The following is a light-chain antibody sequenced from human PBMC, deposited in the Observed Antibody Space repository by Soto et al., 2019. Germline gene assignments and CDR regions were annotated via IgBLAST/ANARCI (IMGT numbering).Light chain of an antibody. Sequence: DIQMTQSPSTLPASVGDRVTITCRASQSIASWLAWYQQKPGKAPKLLIHKASSLVSGVPSRFSGSGSGTDFTLTITSLQPDDFATYYCQQYDRYSRGAFGQGTEVEVK. V-gene: IGKV1-5*03. J-gene: IGKJ1*01. CDR3: QQYDRYSRGA. CDR2: KAS. CDR1: QSIASW.